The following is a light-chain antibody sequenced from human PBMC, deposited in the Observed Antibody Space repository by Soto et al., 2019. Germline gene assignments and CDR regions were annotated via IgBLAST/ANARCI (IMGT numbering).Light chain of an antibody. CDR3: QSYDSSLSGFYV. J-gene: IGLJ1*01. CDR2: DHN. V-gene: IGLV1-40*01. CDR1: SSNIGAGYD. Sequence: QSSLTQPPSVSGAPGQRVTISCTGSSSNIGAGYDVHWYQQLPGTAPKLLIYDHNNRPPGVPDRFSGSKSGTSASLAITGLQAEDEGDYYCQSYDSSLSGFYVFGTGTKVTAL.